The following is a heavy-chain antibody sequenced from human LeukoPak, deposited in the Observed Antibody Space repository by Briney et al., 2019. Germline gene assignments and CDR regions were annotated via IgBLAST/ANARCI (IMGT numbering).Heavy chain of an antibody. CDR1: GITSDDNT. J-gene: IGHJ4*02. V-gene: IGHV3-43*01. CDR2: ITWKSHRT. D-gene: IGHD3-3*01. CDR3: ASEVGYRSLGY. Sequence: PGGSLRLSCAASGITSDDNTMHWVRQIPGRGLEWVSFITWKSHRTHYADSVKGRFTVSRDNSKDSMYLEMNSLKTEDTGLYHCASEVGYRSLGYLGQGTLVTVSS.